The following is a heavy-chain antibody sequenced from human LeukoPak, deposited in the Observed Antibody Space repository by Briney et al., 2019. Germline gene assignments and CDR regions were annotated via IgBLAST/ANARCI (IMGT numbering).Heavy chain of an antibody. CDR1: VDTVSSCA. J-gene: IGHJ6*03. CDR3: ENLIQSSSYNYYYYYMDV. Sequence: ASVKVSCNSSVDTVSSCANSWVRHPPGQGLEWMGGIIPIFCTANYAQKFQRRVTITTYESTSTAYMELSSRRSEDTAVYYCENLIQSSSYNYYYYYMDVWGKGTTVTVSS. CDR2: IIPIFCTA. V-gene: IGHV1-69*05. D-gene: IGHD6-6*01.